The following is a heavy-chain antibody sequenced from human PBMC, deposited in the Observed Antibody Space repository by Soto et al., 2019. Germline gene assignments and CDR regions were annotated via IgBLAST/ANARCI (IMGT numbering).Heavy chain of an antibody. CDR1: GFTFTRSA. J-gene: IGHJ3*01. CDR2: IVVGSGNT. V-gene: IGHV1-58*01. CDR3: AAFATTGDAFDV. D-gene: IGHD4-17*01. Sequence: QMQLVQSGPEVKKPGTSVKVSCKASGFTFTRSAVQWVRQARGQRPEWIGWIVVGSGNTNYAQKFQERVTITRDMSTSTAYMEVSSLRSEDTAVYYCAAFATTGDAFDVWGQGTMVTVSS.